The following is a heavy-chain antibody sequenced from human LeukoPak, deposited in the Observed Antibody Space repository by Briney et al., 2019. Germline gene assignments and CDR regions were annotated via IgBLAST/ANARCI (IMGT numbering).Heavy chain of an antibody. CDR3: ARASGGSCYFNWFDP. Sequence: GGSLRLSCAASGFTFSSYAMHWVRQAPGKGLEWVAVISYDGSNKYYADSVKGRFTISRDNSKNTLYLQMNSLRAEDTAVYYCARASGGSCYFNWFDPWGQGTLVTVSS. CDR1: GFTFSSYA. V-gene: IGHV3-30*04. D-gene: IGHD2-15*01. CDR2: ISYDGSNK. J-gene: IGHJ5*02.